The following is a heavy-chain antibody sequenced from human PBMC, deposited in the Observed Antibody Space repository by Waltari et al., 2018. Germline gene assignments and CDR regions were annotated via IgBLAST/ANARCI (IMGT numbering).Heavy chain of an antibody. Sequence: QVQLQESGPGLVKPSGTLSLTCAVSGYSLRSGHYWAWIRQAPGEGLDWMGSLEQSGNTNYNPALKSQVTIAVGTSKNQLDLKLSSVTVADTAVYYCARLIGDSSRVYYYGMDVWGQGTTVTVSS. D-gene: IGHD6-13*01. J-gene: IGHJ6*02. V-gene: IGHV4-38-2*01. CDR2: LEQSGNT. CDR3: ARLIGDSSRVYYYGMDV. CDR1: GYSLRSGHY.